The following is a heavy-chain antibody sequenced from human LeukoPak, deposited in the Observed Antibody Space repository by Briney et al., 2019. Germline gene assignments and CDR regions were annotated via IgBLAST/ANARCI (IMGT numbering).Heavy chain of an antibody. J-gene: IGHJ4*02. D-gene: IGHD6-13*01. CDR3: ATHSAAGFPTFDY. Sequence: SETLSLTCTVSGGSISNHYWNWIRQPPGKGLEWIGYIYYSGSTNSNPSLKSRVTISIDTSKNQFSLKLSSVTAADTAVYYCATHSAAGFPTFDYWGQGTLVTVSS. V-gene: IGHV4-59*08. CDR2: IYYSGST. CDR1: GGSISNHY.